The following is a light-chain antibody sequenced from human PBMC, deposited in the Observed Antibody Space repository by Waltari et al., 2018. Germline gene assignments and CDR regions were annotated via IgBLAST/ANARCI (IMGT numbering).Light chain of an antibody. CDR3: CSYAGSYTFYV. V-gene: IGLV2-11*01. Sequence: QSALTQPRSVSGSPGQSVTISCTGTSSDVGGYKYVSWYQRHPGKAPKVMIYDVSKRPSGVPDRFSGSKSGNTASLTTSGLQAEDDADYYCCSYAGSYTFYVFGTGTKVTVL. CDR1: SSDVGGYKY. CDR2: DVS. J-gene: IGLJ1*01.